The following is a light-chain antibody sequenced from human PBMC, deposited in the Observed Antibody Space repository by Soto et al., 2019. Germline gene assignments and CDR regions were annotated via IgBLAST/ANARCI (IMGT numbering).Light chain of an antibody. V-gene: IGKV1-39*01. Sequence: DIQLTQSPFPLSASIGDSVTITCRASEVISDYLNWYQQKPGKAPKLLIYGAYNLESGVPSRFSGSGSGTESTLTISSLQPEDSATYFCQQTHTAPYSFGQGTKLDIK. CDR3: QQTHTAPYS. J-gene: IGKJ2*03. CDR2: GAY. CDR1: EVISDY.